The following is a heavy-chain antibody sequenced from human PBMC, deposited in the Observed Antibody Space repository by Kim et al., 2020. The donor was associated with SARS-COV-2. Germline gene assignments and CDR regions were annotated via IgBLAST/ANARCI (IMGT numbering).Heavy chain of an antibody. CDR2: IRGDGSTT. Sequence: GGSLRLSCAASGFTFSDHWMHWVRQVPGKGPVWVSCIRGDGSTTNYADSVKGRFTISRDNARNIVYLQMNNLRHEDTAVYYCVSSPGPWGQGTLVTVSS. CDR1: GFTFSDHW. CDR3: VSSPGP. V-gene: IGHV3-74*01. D-gene: IGHD6-6*01. J-gene: IGHJ5*02.